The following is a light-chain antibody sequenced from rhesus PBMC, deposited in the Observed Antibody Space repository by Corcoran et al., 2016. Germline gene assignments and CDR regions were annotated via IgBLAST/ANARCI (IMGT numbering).Light chain of an antibody. Sequence: DIQMTQSPSALAASGGDRVTINWRASENVDNYLHWYQQKPGKAPKLRIVKASTLESGVPSGFSGSGSVKDFTLSLRSLHPDDFGTYYCQHRYGPPPTFGGGTKVELK. V-gene: IGKV1-74*01. CDR1: ENVDNY. CDR2: KAS. CDR3: QHRYGPPPT. J-gene: IGKJ4*01.